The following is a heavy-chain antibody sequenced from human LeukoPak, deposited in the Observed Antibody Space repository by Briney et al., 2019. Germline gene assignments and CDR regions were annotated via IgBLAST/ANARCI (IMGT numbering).Heavy chain of an antibody. CDR1: GFTVSSNY. CDR3: ARGSGVQVWSSLDY. J-gene: IGHJ4*02. CDR2: IYSGGST. D-gene: IGHD5-18*01. Sequence: PGGSLRLSCAASGFTVSSNYMSWVRQAPGKGLEWVSVIYSGGSTYYADSVKGRFTFSRDNAKNSLYLQMNSLRAEDTAVYYCARGSGVQVWSSLDYWGQGTLVTVSS. V-gene: IGHV3-66*01.